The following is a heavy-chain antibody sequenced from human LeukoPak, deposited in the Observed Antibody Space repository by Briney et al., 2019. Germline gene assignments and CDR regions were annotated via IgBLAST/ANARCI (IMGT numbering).Heavy chain of an antibody. J-gene: IGHJ4*02. CDR2: ISAYNGNT. Sequence: VASVKVSFTASGYTFTSYGISWVRQAPGQGLEWMGRISAYNGNTNYAQKLQGRVTMTTDTSTSTASMELRSLRSDDTAVYYCARDRTTDYGDEVGLDYWGQGTLVTVSS. CDR1: GYTFTSYG. D-gene: IGHD4-17*01. V-gene: IGHV1-18*01. CDR3: ARDRTTDYGDEVGLDY.